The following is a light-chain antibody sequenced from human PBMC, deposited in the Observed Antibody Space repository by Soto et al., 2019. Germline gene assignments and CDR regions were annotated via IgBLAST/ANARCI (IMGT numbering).Light chain of an antibody. Sequence: DIQMTQSPSSLSASAGDRVTITCRASQGVGNSLDWYQQKPGKAPKRLIYEISSLQTGVPSRFSGTGSGTEFTRPISGLQPEDFATYYCLQHTSYPFTFGPGTKVDIK. J-gene: IGKJ3*01. CDR2: EIS. V-gene: IGKV1-17*01. CDR3: LQHTSYPFT. CDR1: QGVGNS.